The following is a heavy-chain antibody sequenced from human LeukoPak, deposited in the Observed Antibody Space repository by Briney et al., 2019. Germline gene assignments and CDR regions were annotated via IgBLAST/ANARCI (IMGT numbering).Heavy chain of an antibody. V-gene: IGHV3-23*01. Sequence: PGGSLRLSCAGSGFTFINYAMTWVRQGPGKGLEWVSVISGRGDSTYYAGSVEGRFTISRDNSKNTLYLQMHSLRAEDTAVYYCAREVGHFDIWGQGTKVSVSS. J-gene: IGHJ3*02. CDR1: GFTFINYA. D-gene: IGHD1-26*01. CDR2: ISGRGDST. CDR3: AREVGHFDI.